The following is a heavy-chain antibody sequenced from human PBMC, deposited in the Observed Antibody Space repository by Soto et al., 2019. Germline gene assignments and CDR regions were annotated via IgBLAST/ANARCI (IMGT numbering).Heavy chain of an antibody. Sequence: QITLKESGPTLVKPTQTLTLTCTFSGFSLSSTRVAVGWIRQPPGKAREWLALIYWDDDKRYSPFLKSRLTNTKDTSKHQVARTMTNMDPVDTATYYCAHSVVAGLGYYFAYWGQGTLVTVSS. D-gene: IGHD6-19*01. CDR3: AHSVVAGLGYYFAY. V-gene: IGHV2-5*02. CDR2: IYWDDDK. CDR1: GFSLSSTRVA. J-gene: IGHJ4*02.